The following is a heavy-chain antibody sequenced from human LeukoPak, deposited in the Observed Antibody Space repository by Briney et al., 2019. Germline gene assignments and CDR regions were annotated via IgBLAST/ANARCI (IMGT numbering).Heavy chain of an antibody. J-gene: IGHJ5*02. V-gene: IGHV1-2*02. CDR2: INPNSGGT. CDR3: ARDRGGYDSSGYYRNNWFDV. Sequence: GASVTVSCKGSGYTFTGYYMHWVRQAPGQGLEWMGCINPNSGGTNYAQKFQGRVTMTRDTSISTAYMELSRLRSDDTAVYYCARDRGGYDSSGYYRNNWFDVWGQGTLVTVSS. CDR1: GYTFTGYY. D-gene: IGHD3-22*01.